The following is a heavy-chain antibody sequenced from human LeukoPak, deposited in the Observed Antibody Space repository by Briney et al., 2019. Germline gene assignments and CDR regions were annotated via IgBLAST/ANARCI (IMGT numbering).Heavy chain of an antibody. CDR3: ARRLCGGGSCYRVPQPSYMDV. D-gene: IGHD2-15*01. J-gene: IGHJ6*03. CDR2: IKEDESEK. CDR1: GFTFSNSW. Sequence: PGGSLRLSCVASGFTFSNSWMRWVRQAPGKGLEWVANIKEDESEKYYVDSVEGRFTISRDNTKNSLYLQMNRLRAEDEAVYYCARRLCGGGSCYRVPQPSYMDVWGGGTTVTVSS. V-gene: IGHV3-7*01.